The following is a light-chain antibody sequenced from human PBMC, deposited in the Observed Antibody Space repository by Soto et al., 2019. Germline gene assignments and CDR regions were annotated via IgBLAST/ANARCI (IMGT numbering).Light chain of an antibody. CDR2: AAS. CDR3: QESYSTSFT. CDR1: QSISSY. Sequence: DIQMTKSPSSLSASVGDRVTITCRASQSISSYLHWYQQKPGKAPKLLIYAASSLQSGVPSKFSGSRSGTDVTLTIISLQPEDFATYYCQESYSTSFTFDPGTKVDIK. J-gene: IGKJ3*01. V-gene: IGKV1-39*01.